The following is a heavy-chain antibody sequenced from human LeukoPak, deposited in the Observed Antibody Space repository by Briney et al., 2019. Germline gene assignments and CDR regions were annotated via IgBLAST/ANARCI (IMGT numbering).Heavy chain of an antibody. CDR1: GFTFSNYW. D-gene: IGHD3-9*01. Sequence: GGSLRLSCAASGFTFSNYWMHWVRQAPGKGLVWVSRIKGDGSHTIYADSVKGRFTISRDNAKNTLYLQMKSLRAEDSAVYYCVRDWDHFDFDSWGQGTLVTVSS. J-gene: IGHJ5*01. CDR3: VRDWDHFDFDS. V-gene: IGHV3-74*01. CDR2: IKGDGSHT.